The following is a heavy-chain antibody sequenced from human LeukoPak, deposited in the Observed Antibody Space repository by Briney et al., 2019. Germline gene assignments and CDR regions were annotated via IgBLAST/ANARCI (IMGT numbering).Heavy chain of an antibody. D-gene: IGHD2-2*01. CDR2: ISGSGGST. J-gene: IGHJ6*02. CDR1: GFTFSSYA. V-gene: IGHV3-23*01. Sequence: GGSLRLSCAASGFTFSSYAMSWVRQAPGKGLEWVSAISGSGGSTYYADSVKGRFTISRDNSKNTLYLQMNSLRAEDTAVYYCARDPHPDIVVVPAALLVGYYYGMDVWGQGTTVTVSS. CDR3: ARDPHPDIVVVPAALLVGYYYGMDV.